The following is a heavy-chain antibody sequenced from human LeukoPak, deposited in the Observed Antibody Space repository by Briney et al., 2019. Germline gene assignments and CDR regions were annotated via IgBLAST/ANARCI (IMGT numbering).Heavy chain of an antibody. J-gene: IGHJ4*02. CDR1: GFTFSSYS. CDR2: ISSSSSYI. V-gene: IGHV3-21*01. Sequence: GGSLRLSCAASGFTFSSYSMNWVRQAPGKGLEWVSSISSSSSYIYYADSVKGRFTISRDNAKNSLYLQMNILRAEDTAVYYCARDIRGSYFGFDYWGQGTLVTVSS. D-gene: IGHD1-26*01. CDR3: ARDIRGSYFGFDY.